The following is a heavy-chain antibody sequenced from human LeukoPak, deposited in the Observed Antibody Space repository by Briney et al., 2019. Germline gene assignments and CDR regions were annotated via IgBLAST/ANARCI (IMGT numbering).Heavy chain of an antibody. J-gene: IGHJ4*02. CDR3: AKDLPAAYFDY. Sequence: SVKGRFTISRVNSENTLYLQMNSLRAEDTAVYYCAKDLPAAYFDYWGQGTLVTVSS. D-gene: IGHD2-2*01. V-gene: IGHV3-30*02.